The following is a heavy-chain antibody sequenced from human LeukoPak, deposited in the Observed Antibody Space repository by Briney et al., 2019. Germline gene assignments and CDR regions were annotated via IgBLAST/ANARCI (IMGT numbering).Heavy chain of an antibody. CDR1: QFKFNNFG. J-gene: IGHJ4*02. Sequence: GGSLRLSCATSQFKFNNFGMTWVRQAPGKGLEWVSSITASGGRTQYADSVQGRFTISRDNSKNTLYLQMNSLRAEDTAVYYCAKDIEKVGATGFDYWGQGTLVTVSS. CDR3: AKDIEKVGATGFDY. CDR2: ITASGGRT. V-gene: IGHV3-23*01. D-gene: IGHD1-26*01.